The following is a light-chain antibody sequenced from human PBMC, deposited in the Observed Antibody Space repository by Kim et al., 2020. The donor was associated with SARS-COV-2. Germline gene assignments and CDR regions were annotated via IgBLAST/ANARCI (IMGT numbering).Light chain of an antibody. CDR1: QSISIY. CDR2: AAS. CDR3: QQSYSTPHT. V-gene: IGKV1-39*01. Sequence: SASVGDRVTISCRTSQSISIYSNWYQQKPGKAPKLLIHAASILQSGVPSRFSGSGSGTDFTLTISSLQPEDFATYFCQQSYSTPHTFGLGTKLEI. J-gene: IGKJ2*01.